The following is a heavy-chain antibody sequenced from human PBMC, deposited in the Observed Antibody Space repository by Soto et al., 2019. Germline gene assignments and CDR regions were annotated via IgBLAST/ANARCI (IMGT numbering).Heavy chain of an antibody. CDR1: GFPFSSYG. CDR2: IWYDGSDK. J-gene: IGHJ3*02. Sequence: GGSLRLSCATSGFPFSSYGMHWVRQAPGKGLEWVAVIWYDGSDKYYADSVKGRFTISRDNSKNTLYLQMNSLRAEDTAVYYCARGEYYDILTGYRTGLDAFDIWGQGTMVTVSS. CDR3: ARGEYYDILTGYRTGLDAFDI. D-gene: IGHD3-9*01. V-gene: IGHV3-33*01.